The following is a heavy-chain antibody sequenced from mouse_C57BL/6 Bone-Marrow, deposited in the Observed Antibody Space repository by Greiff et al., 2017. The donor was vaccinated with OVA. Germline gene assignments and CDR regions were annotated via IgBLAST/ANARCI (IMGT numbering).Heavy chain of an antibody. J-gene: IGHJ3*01. V-gene: IGHV1-82*01. CDR2: IYPGDGDT. D-gene: IGHD1-1*01. CDR1: GYAFSSSW. CDR3: AYYYGISYGFAY. Sequence: VQLQQSGPELVKPGASVKISCKASGYAFSSSWMNWVKQRPGKGLEWIGRIYPGDGDTNYNGKFKGKATLTADKSSSTAYMELRSLTSEDSAVYFCAYYYGISYGFAYWGQGTLVTVSA.